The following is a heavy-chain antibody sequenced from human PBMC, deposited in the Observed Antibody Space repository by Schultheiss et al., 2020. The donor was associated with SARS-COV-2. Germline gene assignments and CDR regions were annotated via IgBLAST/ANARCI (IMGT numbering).Heavy chain of an antibody. D-gene: IGHD2-2*01. Sequence: ASVKVSCKASGYTFTSYDINWVRQATGQGLEWMGWMNPNSGDTNYAQKFQGRVTMTRDTSISTAYMELSRLRSDDTAVYYCARVRIVVVPAAMGYYYYGMDVWGQGTTVTVSS. V-gene: IGHV1-2*02. J-gene: IGHJ6*02. CDR3: ARVRIVVVPAAMGYYYYGMDV. CDR2: MNPNSGDT. CDR1: GYTFTSYD.